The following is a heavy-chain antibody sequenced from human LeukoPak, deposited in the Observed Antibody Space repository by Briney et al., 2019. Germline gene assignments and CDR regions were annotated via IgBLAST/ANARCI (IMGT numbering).Heavy chain of an antibody. V-gene: IGHV3-48*01. CDR3: AREGVSISSYSSSWYSN. Sequence: PGGSLRLPCAASGFTFSSYGMNWVRQAPGKGLEWVSYIRSSSSTIYYADSVKGRFTISRDNAKNSLYLQMNSLRAEDTAVYYCAREGVSISSYSSSWYSNWGQGTLVTVSS. J-gene: IGHJ4*02. CDR2: IRSSSSTI. D-gene: IGHD6-13*01. CDR1: GFTFSSYG.